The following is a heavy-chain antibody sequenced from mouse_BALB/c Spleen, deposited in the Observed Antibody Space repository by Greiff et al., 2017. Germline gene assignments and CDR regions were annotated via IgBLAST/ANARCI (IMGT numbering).Heavy chain of an antibody. CDR2: IWAGGST. Sequence: VMLVESGPGLVAPSQSLSITCTVSGFSLTSYGVHWVRQPPGKGLEWLGVIWAGGSTNYNSALMSRLSISKDNSKSQVFLKMNSLQTDDTAMYYCARGAPYGNYAMDYWGQGTSVTVSS. D-gene: IGHD2-1*01. CDR3: ARGAPYGNYAMDY. J-gene: IGHJ4*01. V-gene: IGHV2-9*02. CDR1: GFSLTSYG.